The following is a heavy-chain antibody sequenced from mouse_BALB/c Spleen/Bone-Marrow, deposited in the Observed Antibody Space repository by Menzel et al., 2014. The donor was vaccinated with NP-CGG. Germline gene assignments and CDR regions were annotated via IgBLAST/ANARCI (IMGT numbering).Heavy chain of an antibody. J-gene: IGHJ3*01. CDR1: GYTFTEYT. D-gene: IGHD2-2*01. CDR3: ARSYGYERSWFAY. V-gene: IGHV1-18*01. Sequence: VQLQQSGPEVVKPGASVKISCKTSGYTFTEYTMHWVKQSHGKSLEWIGGINPNNGGTTYNQKFKGKATLTVDKSSRTAYMELRSLTSEDSAVYYCARSYGYERSWFAYWGQGTLVTVSA. CDR2: INPNNGGT.